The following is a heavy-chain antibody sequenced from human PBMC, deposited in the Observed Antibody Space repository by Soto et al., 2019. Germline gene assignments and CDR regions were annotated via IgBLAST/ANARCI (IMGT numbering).Heavy chain of an antibody. J-gene: IGHJ6*03. D-gene: IGHD3-9*01. CDR2: IYSGGST. Sequence: EVQLVESGGGLVQPGGSLRLSCAASGFTVSSNYMSWVRQAPGKGLEWVSVIYSGGSTYYADSVKGRFTISRDNSKNTLYLQMNSLRAEDTAVYYCARGPYYDILTGYPYYYYYMAVWGKGTTVTVSS. CDR1: GFTVSSNY. CDR3: ARGPYYDILTGYPYYYYYMAV. V-gene: IGHV3-66*01.